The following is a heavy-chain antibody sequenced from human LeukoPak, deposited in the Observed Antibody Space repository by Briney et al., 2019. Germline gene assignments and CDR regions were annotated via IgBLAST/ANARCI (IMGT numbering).Heavy chain of an antibody. Sequence: GGSLRLSCAASIFTFSTYAMSWVRQAPGKGLEWVSTISGSGGSPYYVGSVKGRFTLSRDSSRNTLYLQMDSLRAEDTAVYYCASRPGSDIGPLDFWGQGTLVTVSS. CDR1: IFTFSTYA. D-gene: IGHD2-15*01. J-gene: IGHJ4*02. CDR2: ISGSGGSP. V-gene: IGHV3-23*01. CDR3: ASRPGSDIGPLDF.